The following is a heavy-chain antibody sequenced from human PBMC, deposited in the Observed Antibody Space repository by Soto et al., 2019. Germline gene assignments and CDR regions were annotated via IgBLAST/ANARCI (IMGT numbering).Heavy chain of an antibody. CDR1: GFTFAHYA. CDR2: MSHDENRK. Sequence: AGGSLRLSCAASGFTFAHYAMHWVRHSPGKGLEWVAFMSHDENRKLYSDSVKGRFTISRDNFKSTMYLQMSRLRAEDTAVYYCAKGVSAIMYKWFDPWGQGTLVTVSS. CDR3: AKGVSAIMYKWFDP. J-gene: IGHJ5*02. V-gene: IGHV3-30*18. D-gene: IGHD2-2*01.